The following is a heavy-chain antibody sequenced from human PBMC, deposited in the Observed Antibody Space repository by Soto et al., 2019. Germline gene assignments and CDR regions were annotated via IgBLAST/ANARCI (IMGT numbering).Heavy chain of an antibody. Sequence: PGGSLRLSCAASAFPFSTYAMSWVRQAPGKGLEWVSAISGSGGSTYYADSVKGRFTISRDNSKNTLYLQMNSLRAEDTAVYYCAKDFMGSEYYYFAMDVWGQRTTVTVSS. CDR3: AKDFMGSEYYYFAMDV. D-gene: IGHD3-10*01. V-gene: IGHV3-23*01. J-gene: IGHJ6*02. CDR1: AFPFSTYA. CDR2: ISGSGGST.